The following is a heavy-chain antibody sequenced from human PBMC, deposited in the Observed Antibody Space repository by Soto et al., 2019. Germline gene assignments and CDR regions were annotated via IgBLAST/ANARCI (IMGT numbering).Heavy chain of an antibody. V-gene: IGHV3-23*01. CDR3: AKRKPSGVTAPFDY. Sequence: EVQLLESGGGLVQPGGSLRLSCAASGFTFSSYAMSWVRQAPGKGLEWVSGIGASGGSTYYADSVKGRFTISRDNSKNTLYLQMNSLRAEDTAVYYCAKRKPSGVTAPFDYWGQGTLVTVSS. CDR1: GFTFSSYA. J-gene: IGHJ4*02. D-gene: IGHD2-21*02. CDR2: IGASGGST.